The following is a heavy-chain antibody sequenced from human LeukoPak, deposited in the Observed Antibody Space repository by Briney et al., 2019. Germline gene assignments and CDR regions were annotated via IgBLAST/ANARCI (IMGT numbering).Heavy chain of an antibody. V-gene: IGHV3-66*01. D-gene: IGHD4-23*01. CDR1: GFTVSNNQ. J-gene: IGHJ4*02. CDR3: MGYGGNSF. Sequence: GGSLRLSCVASGFTVSNNQVSWVRQAPGKGLEWVSLIDNVGGTYYADSVKGRFTISRDDSENTLYLQMNSLRAEDTALYYCMGYGGNSFWGQGTLVTVSS. CDR2: IDNVGGT.